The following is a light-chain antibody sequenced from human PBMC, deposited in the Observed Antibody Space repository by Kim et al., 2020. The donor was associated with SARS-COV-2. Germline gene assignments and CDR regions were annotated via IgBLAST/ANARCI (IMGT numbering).Light chain of an antibody. CDR1: QSLLHSNGYNY. V-gene: IGKV2-28*01. CDR2: LGS. Sequence: PASISCRSSQSLLHSNGYNYLDWYLQKPGQSPQLLIYLGSNRASGVPDRFSGSGSGTDFTLKIIRVEAEDVGVYYCMQALQTPLTFGGGTKVDIK. J-gene: IGKJ4*01. CDR3: MQALQTPLT.